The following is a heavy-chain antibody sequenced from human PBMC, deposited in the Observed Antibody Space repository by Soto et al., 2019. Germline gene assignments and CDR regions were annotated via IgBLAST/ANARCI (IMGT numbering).Heavy chain of an antibody. Sequence: SETLSLTCTVSGGSISSGGYYWSWIRQHPGKGLEWIGYIYYSGSTYYNPSLKSRVTISVDTSKNQFSLKLSSVTAADTAVYYCVGSSPPLPFVWGKGTTVTVSS. V-gene: IGHV4-31*03. CDR2: IYYSGST. CDR1: GGSISSGGYY. CDR3: VGSSPPLPFV. J-gene: IGHJ6*04. D-gene: IGHD2-2*01.